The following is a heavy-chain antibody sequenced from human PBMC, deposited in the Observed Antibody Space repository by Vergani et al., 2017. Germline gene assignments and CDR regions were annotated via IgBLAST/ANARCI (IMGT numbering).Heavy chain of an antibody. Sequence: QVHLVESGGGVVQPVRSLILSCVVSGFTSSYYGMHWVRQAPGKGLEWVAVISYDGTQKYYAESVKGRFTISRDNSKSTLYLQMNSLRTEDTAVYYCATKSCGTPGCQIGYFREWGQGTLVTVSS. D-gene: IGHD1-1*01. CDR1: GFTSSYYG. J-gene: IGHJ1*01. CDR3: ATKSCGTPGCQIGYFRE. V-gene: IGHV3-30*03. CDR2: ISYDGTQK.